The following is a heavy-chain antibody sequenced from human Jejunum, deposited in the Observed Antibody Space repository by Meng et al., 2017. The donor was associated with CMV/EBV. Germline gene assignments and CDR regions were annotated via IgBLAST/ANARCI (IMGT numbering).Heavy chain of an antibody. V-gene: IGHV3-33*06. CDR1: FDFSRYG. Sequence: FDFSRYGMQWVRQDPGKGVEWVAIIGYDGSGEEFGDSVKGRFTISRDNSKTTLYLHMNSLRAEDTAVYYCAKNRVSYTSSRALDYWGQGTQVTVSS. J-gene: IGHJ4*02. CDR3: AKNRVSYTSSRALDY. D-gene: IGHD6-6*01. CDR2: IGYDGSGE.